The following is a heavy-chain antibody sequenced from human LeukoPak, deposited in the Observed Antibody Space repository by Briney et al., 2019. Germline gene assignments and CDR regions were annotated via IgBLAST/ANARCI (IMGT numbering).Heavy chain of an antibody. Sequence: PGESLRLSCASTGFNFITTWMSWVRQAPGKGLEWVGRIKSKTSGGTDYAESLKGRFIISRDDSKGTLFLQMNNLEAEDTAVYYCVIDDLYDSGGYFNDYFDYWGQGSLVTVTS. CDR3: VIDDLYDSGGYFNDYFDY. D-gene: IGHD3-22*01. CDR1: GFNFITTW. V-gene: IGHV3-15*05. CDR2: IKSKTSGGT. J-gene: IGHJ4*02.